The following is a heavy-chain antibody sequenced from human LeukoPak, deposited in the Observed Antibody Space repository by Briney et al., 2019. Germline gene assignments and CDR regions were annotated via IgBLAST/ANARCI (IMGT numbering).Heavy chain of an antibody. J-gene: IGHJ4*02. CDR1: GFTFSSYA. CDR3: AKVWSFGGYYGSGSYYDY. CDR2: ISGSGGST. Sequence: GGSLRLSCAASGFTFSSYAMSWVRQAPGKGLEWVSAISGSGGSTYYADSVKGRFTISRDNSKNTPYLQMNSLRAEDTAVYYCAKVWSFGGYYGSGSYYDYWGQGTLVTVSS. V-gene: IGHV3-23*01. D-gene: IGHD3-10*01.